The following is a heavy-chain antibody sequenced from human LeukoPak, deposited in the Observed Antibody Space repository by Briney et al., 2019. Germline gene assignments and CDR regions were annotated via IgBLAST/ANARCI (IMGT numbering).Heavy chain of an antibody. V-gene: IGHV1-2*02. D-gene: IGHD3-22*01. CDR1: GYTFTGYY. J-gene: IGHJ3*02. Sequence: RRASVKVSCTASGYTFTGYYMHWVRQAPGQGLEWMGWINPNSGGTNYAQKFQGRVTMTRDTSISTAYMELSRLRSDDTAVYYCARGVHYYDSSGYYYRDAFDIWGQGTMVTVSS. CDR2: INPNSGGT. CDR3: ARGVHYYDSSGYYYRDAFDI.